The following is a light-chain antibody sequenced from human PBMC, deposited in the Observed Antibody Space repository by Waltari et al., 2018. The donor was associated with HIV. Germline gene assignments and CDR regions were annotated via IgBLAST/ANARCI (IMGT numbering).Light chain of an antibody. J-gene: IGKJ4*01. CDR3: MQALETPPT. CDR2: LGS. Sequence: DIVMTQSPLSLPVTPGEAASISCRSSQTLLHDNGYHYLGWYLQKPGQSPQLLIYLGSNRASGVPDRFSGTASGTKFTLQISRVEAEDVGIYYCMQALETPPTFGGGTNVEVK. CDR1: QTLLHDNGYHY. V-gene: IGKV2-28*01.